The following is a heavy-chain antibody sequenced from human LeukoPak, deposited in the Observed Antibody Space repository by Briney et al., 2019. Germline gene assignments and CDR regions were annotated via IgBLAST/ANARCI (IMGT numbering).Heavy chain of an antibody. Sequence: SETLSLTCAVYGGSFSGYYLSWIRQPPGKGLEWIGEINHSGSTNYNPSLKSRVTISVDTSKNQFSLKLSSVTAADTAVYYCARGHELVPFDYWGQGTLVTVSS. CDR3: ARGHELVPFDY. J-gene: IGHJ4*02. D-gene: IGHD6-6*01. CDR2: INHSGST. V-gene: IGHV4-34*01. CDR1: GGSFSGYY.